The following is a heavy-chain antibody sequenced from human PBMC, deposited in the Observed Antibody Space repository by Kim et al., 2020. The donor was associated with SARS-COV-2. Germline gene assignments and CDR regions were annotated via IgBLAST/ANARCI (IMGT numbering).Heavy chain of an antibody. V-gene: IGHV1-18*01. D-gene: IGHD5-12*01. Sequence: ASVKVSCKASGYTFTSYGISWVRQAPGQGLEWMGWISAYNGNTNYAQKLQGRVTMTTDTSTSTAYMELRSLRSDDTAMYYCAREKGIYSGYDNYYYYGMDVWGQGTTVTVSS. CDR2: ISAYNGNT. J-gene: IGHJ6*02. CDR1: GYTFTSYG. CDR3: AREKGIYSGYDNYYYYGMDV.